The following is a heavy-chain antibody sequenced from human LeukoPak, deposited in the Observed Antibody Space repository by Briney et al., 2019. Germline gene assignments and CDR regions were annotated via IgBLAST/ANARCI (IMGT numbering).Heavy chain of an antibody. V-gene: IGHV5-51*01. J-gene: IGHJ3*02. CDR3: ARHQHLTGDSLAAFDI. Sequence: GESLKISCKGSGYSFTSYWIGWVRQMPGKGLEWMGIIYPGDSDTRYSPSFQGQVTISADKSISTAYLQWSSLKASDTAMYYCARHQHLTGDSLAAFDIWGQGTMVTVSS. CDR2: IYPGDSDT. CDR1: GYSFTSYW. D-gene: IGHD7-27*01.